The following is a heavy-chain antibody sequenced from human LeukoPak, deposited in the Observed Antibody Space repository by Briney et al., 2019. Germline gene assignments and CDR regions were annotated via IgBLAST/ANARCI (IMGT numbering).Heavy chain of an antibody. CDR1: GFTFSSYS. CDR2: ISYDGSNK. CDR3: ARDERFLEWLLYTFDY. V-gene: IGHV3-30*03. J-gene: IGHJ4*02. D-gene: IGHD3-3*01. Sequence: GGSLRLSCAASGFTFSSYSMNWVRQAPGKGLEWVAVISYDGSNKYYADSVKGRFTISRDNSKNTLYLQMNSLRAEDTAVYYCARDERFLEWLLYTFDYWGQGTLVTVSS.